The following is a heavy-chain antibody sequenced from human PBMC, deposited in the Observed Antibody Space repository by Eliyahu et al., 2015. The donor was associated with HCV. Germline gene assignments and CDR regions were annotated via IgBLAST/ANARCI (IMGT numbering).Heavy chain of an antibody. V-gene: IGHV1-2*02. CDR2: INPNSGGT. CDR1: GXPFTGYY. D-gene: IGHD6-19*01. Sequence: QVQLVQSGAEVKKPGASVKVSCKASGXPFTGYYMXWVRQAPGQGLXWMGWINPNSGGTNYAQKFQGRVTMTRDTSISTAYMELSRLRSDDTAVYYCARVGRDSSGWYHYWGQGTLVTVSS. CDR3: ARVGRDSSGWYHY. J-gene: IGHJ4*02.